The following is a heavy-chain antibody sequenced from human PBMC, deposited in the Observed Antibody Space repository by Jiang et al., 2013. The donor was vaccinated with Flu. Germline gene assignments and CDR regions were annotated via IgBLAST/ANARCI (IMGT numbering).Heavy chain of an antibody. CDR3: ATAQVLIWFGTQKYYFDF. CDR2: ISAAGGNT. Sequence: VQLLESGGDLVPPGGPLRLSCAASGLTFSDSAMSWVRQTPGKGLEWVSAISAAGGNTYYADSLKGRFTISRDNTRNTLYLQMNNLRVEDTAIYYCATAQVLIWFGTQKYYFDFWGQGTRVTVSS. J-gene: IGHJ4*02. V-gene: IGHV3-23*01. D-gene: IGHD3-10*01. CDR1: GLTFSDSA.